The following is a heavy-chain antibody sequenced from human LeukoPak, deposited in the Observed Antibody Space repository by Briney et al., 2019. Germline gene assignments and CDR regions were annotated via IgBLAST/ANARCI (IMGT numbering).Heavy chain of an antibody. CDR3: ARDSEYSSGWLPDY. D-gene: IGHD6-19*01. V-gene: IGHV4-59*01. CDR1: GGSISSYY. Sequence: SETLSLTCTVSGGSISSYYWSWIRQPPGKGLEWIGYIYYSGSTNYNPSLKSRVTISVDTSKNQFSLKLSSVTAADTAVYYCARDSEYSSGWLPDYWGQGTLVTVSS. J-gene: IGHJ4*02. CDR2: IYYSGST.